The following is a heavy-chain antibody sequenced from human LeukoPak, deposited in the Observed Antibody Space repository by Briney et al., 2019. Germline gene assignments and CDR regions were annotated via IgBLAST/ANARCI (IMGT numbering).Heavy chain of an antibody. J-gene: IGHJ4*02. CDR2: ISGSGGST. CDR1: GFTFSSYG. V-gene: IGHV3-23*01. D-gene: IGHD5-18*01. Sequence: GGSLRLSCAASGFTFSSYGMSWVRQAPGKGLEWVSAISGSGGSTYYADSVKGRFTISRDNSKNTLYLQMNSLRAEDTAVYYCAKVGYSYGYSSLIDYWGQGTLVTVSS. CDR3: AKVGYSYGYSSLIDY.